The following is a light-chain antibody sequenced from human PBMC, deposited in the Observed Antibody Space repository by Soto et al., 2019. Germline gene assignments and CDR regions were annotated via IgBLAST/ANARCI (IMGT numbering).Light chain of an antibody. V-gene: IGKV3-20*01. CDR3: QQYGNSPQT. Sequence: EIVLTQSPDTLSLSPGERATLSCRASQSVNSDYVAWYRQKPGQAPILLMYAKSTRATGIPNRFYGSGSGTDFTLTIYRLEPEDFAVYYCQQYGNSPQTFGQVTKVEI. CDR2: AKS. J-gene: IGKJ1*01. CDR1: QSVNSDY.